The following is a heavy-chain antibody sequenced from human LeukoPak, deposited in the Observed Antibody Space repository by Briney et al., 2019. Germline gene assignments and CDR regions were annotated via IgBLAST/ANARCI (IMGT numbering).Heavy chain of an antibody. J-gene: IGHJ4*02. CDR2: IFFSGST. V-gene: IGHV4-39*01. D-gene: IGHD6-6*01. CDR1: GGSISMSFNY. Sequence: SETLSLTCNVSGGSISMSFNYWGWIRQPPGKGLEWIGSIFFSGSTYYNPSLQSRVTISVDTSKNQFSLRLNSVTAADTAVYYCARHGSIAVPNSMPFFDFWGQGILVTVSS. CDR3: ARHGSIAVPNSMPFFDF.